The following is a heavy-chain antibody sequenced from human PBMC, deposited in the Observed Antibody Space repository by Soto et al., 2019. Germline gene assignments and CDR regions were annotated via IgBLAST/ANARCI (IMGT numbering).Heavy chain of an antibody. Sequence: GGSLRLSCAASGFTFSSYSMNWVRQAPGKGLEWVSYISSSSSSISYTDSVKGRFTISRDNAKNSLYLQMNSLRDEDTAVYYCARGLRGAFDIWGQGIMVSGSS. CDR1: GFTFSSYS. CDR3: ARGLRGAFDI. V-gene: IGHV3-48*02. D-gene: IGHD4-17*01. CDR2: ISSSSSSI. J-gene: IGHJ3*02.